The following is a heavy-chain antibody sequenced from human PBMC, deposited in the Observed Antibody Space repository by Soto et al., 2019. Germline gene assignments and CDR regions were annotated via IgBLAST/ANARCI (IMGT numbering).Heavy chain of an antibody. Sequence: LSLTCSVSGGTISGYYWTWIRQPAGKGLEWIGRIYSSGNTKYNPSLQSRVTMSLDTSNNQFSLRLTSVTAADTAVYYCARGQRFSDWFDPWGQGTLVTVSS. V-gene: IGHV4-4*07. CDR2: IYSSGNT. D-gene: IGHD3-3*01. J-gene: IGHJ5*02. CDR1: GGTISGYY. CDR3: ARGQRFSDWFDP.